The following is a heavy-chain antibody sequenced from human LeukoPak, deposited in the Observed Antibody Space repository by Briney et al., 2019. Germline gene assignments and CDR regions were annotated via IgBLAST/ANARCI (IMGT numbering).Heavy chain of an antibody. D-gene: IGHD1-20*01. Sequence: GGSLRLSCAASGFTFSSSAMSWVRQAPGKGLEWVSSISGSGSGGSTYYADSVKGRFTISRDNSKNTLYLQMNSLRAEDTAVYYCAKDLGREPSNWNDLLPPQDYFDYWGQGTLVTVSS. CDR2: ISGSGSGGST. CDR1: GFTFSSSA. V-gene: IGHV3-23*01. J-gene: IGHJ4*02. CDR3: AKDLGREPSNWNDLLPPQDYFDY.